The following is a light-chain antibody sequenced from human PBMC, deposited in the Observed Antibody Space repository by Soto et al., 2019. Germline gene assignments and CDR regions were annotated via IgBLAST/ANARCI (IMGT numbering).Light chain of an antibody. Sequence: DIVMTQSPDSLAVSLGERATINCKSSQSVLYSSNNKNYVAWYQPKPGQPPKLLIDWASTRESGVPDRFSGSGSGTDFTLTISSLQAEDVAVYYCQQSYSTPQTFGQGTKVEIK. V-gene: IGKV4-1*01. CDR2: WAS. J-gene: IGKJ1*01. CDR3: QQSYSTPQT. CDR1: QSVLYSSNNKNY.